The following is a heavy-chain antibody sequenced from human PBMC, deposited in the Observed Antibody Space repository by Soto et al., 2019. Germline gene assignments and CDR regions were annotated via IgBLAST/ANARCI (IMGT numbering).Heavy chain of an antibody. D-gene: IGHD4-4*01. V-gene: IGHV3-21*01. CDR3: AREGVTNYTDYYFDL. CDR2: LSPSYPYT. J-gene: IGHJ4*01. Sequence: GGSLRLSCAASGFDFSTFGMNWVRQAPGKGLEWVSFLSPSYPYTSYADSVKGRFTISGDNAKNSVSLQMDSLRPEDTAIYYCAREGVTNYTDYYFDLWGHGALVTVSS. CDR1: GFDFSTFG.